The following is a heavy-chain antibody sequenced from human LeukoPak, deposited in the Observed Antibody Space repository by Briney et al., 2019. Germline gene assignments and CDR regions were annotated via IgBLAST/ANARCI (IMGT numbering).Heavy chain of an antibody. D-gene: IGHD7-27*01. Sequence: SETLSLTCTVSGGSISNYYWSWIRQPPGKGLEWIGYIYYSGSTNYNPSLKSRVTISVDTSKNQFSLELSSVTAADTAVYYCALLGGTYYFDYWGQGTLVTVSS. J-gene: IGHJ4*02. CDR3: ALLGGTYYFDY. CDR1: GGSISNYY. CDR2: IYYSGST. V-gene: IGHV4-59*01.